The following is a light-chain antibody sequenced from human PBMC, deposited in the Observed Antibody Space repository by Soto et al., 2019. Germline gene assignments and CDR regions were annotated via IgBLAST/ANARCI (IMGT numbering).Light chain of an antibody. J-gene: IGLJ2*01. CDR1: SSNIGSNY. CDR2: RNN. CDR3: AAWDDSLSGQV. V-gene: IGLV1-47*01. Sequence: QSVLTQPPSASGTPGQRVTISCSGSSSNIGSNYVYWYQQLPGTAPKLLIYRNNQRPSGVPDRFSGSKSGTSASLAISGLRSKDEADYYCAAWDDSLSGQVFGGGTKLTVL.